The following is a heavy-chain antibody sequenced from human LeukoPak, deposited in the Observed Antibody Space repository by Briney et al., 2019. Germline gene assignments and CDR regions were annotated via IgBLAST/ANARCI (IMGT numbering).Heavy chain of an antibody. Sequence: PGGSLRLSCAASGFTFSSYWMSWVRQAPGKGLEWVAFIRYDGSNKYYADSVKGRFTISRDNSKNTLYLQMNSLRAEDTAVYYCAKVAAAAGIDYWGQGTLVTVSS. CDR3: AKVAAAAGIDY. D-gene: IGHD6-13*01. CDR2: IRYDGSNK. V-gene: IGHV3-30*02. CDR1: GFTFSSYW. J-gene: IGHJ4*02.